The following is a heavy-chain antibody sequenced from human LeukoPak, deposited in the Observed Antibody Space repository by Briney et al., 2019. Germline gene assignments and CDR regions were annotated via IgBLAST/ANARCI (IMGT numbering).Heavy chain of an antibody. CDR2: INQDGSEK. CDR3: ARDSYYGSGSYYH. CDR1: RFTFSSYW. V-gene: IGHV3-7*01. J-gene: IGHJ5*02. Sequence: GGSLRLSCAASRFTFSSYWMSWVRQAPGEGLEWVANINQDGSEKYYVDSVKGRFTISRDNAKNSLYLQMNSLRAEDTAVYYCARDSYYGSGSYYHWGQGTLVTVSS. D-gene: IGHD3-10*01.